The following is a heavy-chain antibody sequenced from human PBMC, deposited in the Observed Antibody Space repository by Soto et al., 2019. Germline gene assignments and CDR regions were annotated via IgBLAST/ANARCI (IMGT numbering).Heavy chain of an antibody. J-gene: IGHJ3*02. V-gene: IGHV4-61*01. CDR2: VQYSGST. Sequence: SETLSLTCTVSGVSLSGGSLSSYFWNWIRQPPGKGLEWIGCVQYSGSTNYDPSLKSRVTISVDTSKSQFSLKLNSVTAADTAVYYCARSTFISGRRRRFDIWGPGTMLTVSS. D-gene: IGHD2-15*01. CDR3: ARSTFISGRRRRFDI. CDR1: GVSLSGGSLSSYF.